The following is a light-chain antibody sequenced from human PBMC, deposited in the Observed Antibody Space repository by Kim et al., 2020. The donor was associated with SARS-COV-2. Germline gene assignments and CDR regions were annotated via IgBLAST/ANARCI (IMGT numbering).Light chain of an antibody. CDR3: SSFASSGSLV. CDR2: DVG. J-gene: IGLJ1*01. Sequence: GQPLTISCTGTSSDIGGYNYVSWYQHHPGNAPKLLIYDVGERPSGVSNRFSGSKSGNTASLTISGLRAEDEADFYCSSFASSGSLVFGSGTKVTVL. CDR1: SSDIGGYNY. V-gene: IGLV2-14*03.